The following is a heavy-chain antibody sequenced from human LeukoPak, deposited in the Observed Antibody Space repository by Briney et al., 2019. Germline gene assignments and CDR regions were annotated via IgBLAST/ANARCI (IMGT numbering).Heavy chain of an antibody. CDR2: IDYDSSHI. D-gene: IGHD3-9*01. V-gene: IGHV3-21*01. J-gene: IGHJ4*02. Sequence: SGGSLRLSCAASGFTFSNSAMNWVRQVPGKGLEWVSSIDYDSSHICYAASVRGRFTISRDNARNSVYLQMNSLRVEDTAVYYCARDPLRYLRVGHYDYWGQGTLVAVSS. CDR1: GFTFSNSA. CDR3: ARDPLRYLRVGHYDY.